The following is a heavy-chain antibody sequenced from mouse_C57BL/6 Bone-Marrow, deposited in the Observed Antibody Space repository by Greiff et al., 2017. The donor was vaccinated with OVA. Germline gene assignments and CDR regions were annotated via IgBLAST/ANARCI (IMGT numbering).Heavy chain of an antibody. J-gene: IGHJ4*01. Sequence: VQLQQSGAELMKPGASVKLSCKATGYTFTGYWIEWVKQRPGHGLEWIGEILPGSGSTNYNEKFKGKATFTADTSSNTAYMQLSSLTTEDSVIYYCARLLDWSYAMDYWGQGTSVTVSS. CDR2: ILPGSGST. CDR3: ARLLDWSYAMDY. CDR1: GYTFTGYW. V-gene: IGHV1-9*01. D-gene: IGHD1-1*01.